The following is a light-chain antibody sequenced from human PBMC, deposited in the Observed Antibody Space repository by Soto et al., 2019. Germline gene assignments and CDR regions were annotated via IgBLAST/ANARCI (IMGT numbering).Light chain of an antibody. CDR1: SSNIGAHYE. J-gene: IGLJ3*02. CDR2: G. CDR3: QSYDSSLSRRWV. V-gene: IGLV1-40*01. Sequence: QSVLTQPPSVSGAPGQTVTISCTGISSNIGAHYEVHWYQQLPGTAPKLLVAGNRPSGVPDRFSVSKSGASASLAITGLQAEDEADYYCQSYDSSLSRRWVFGGGTKVTVL.